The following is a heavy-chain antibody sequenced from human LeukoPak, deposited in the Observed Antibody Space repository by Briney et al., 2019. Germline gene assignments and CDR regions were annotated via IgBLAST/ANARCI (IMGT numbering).Heavy chain of an antibody. CDR3: AKDIRYSGYDYFDY. CDR2: ISWNSGSI. V-gene: IGHV3-9*01. J-gene: IGHJ4*02. CDR1: GFTFDDYA. Sequence: SGGSLRLSCAASGFTFDDYAMHWVRQAPGKGLEWVSGISWNSGSIGYADSVKGRFTIPRDNAKNSLYLQMNSLRAEDTALYYCAKDIRYSGYDYFDYWGQGTLVTVSS. D-gene: IGHD5-12*01.